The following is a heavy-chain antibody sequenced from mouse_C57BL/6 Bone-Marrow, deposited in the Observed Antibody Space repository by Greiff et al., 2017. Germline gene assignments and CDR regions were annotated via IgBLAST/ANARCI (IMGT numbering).Heavy chain of an antibody. CDR1: GYSFTSSW. CDR2: IHPNSGST. J-gene: IGHJ2*01. CDR3: ANFVDY. V-gene: IGHV1-64*01. Sequence: VQLQQPGAELVKPGASVKLSCKASGYSFTSSWMHWVKQRPGQGLEWIGMIHPNSGSTNYNEKFKGKATLPVDKASSTAYMQLSSLTSEDSAVYYWANFVDYGDRGTTLTVTS.